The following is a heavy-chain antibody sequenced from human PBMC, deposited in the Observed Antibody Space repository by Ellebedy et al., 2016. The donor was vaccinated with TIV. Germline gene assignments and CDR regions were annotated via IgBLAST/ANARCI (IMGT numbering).Heavy chain of an antibody. CDR2: IIPIVGIT. CDR3: ARGPPKWEVPLDLDY. CDR1: GGTLRRYG. V-gene: IGHV1-69*04. J-gene: IGHJ4*02. Sequence: SVKVSCKASGGTLRRYGISWVRQAPGLGLEWMGRIIPIVGITIYAQKFQDRVKITEDNFTNTVYMEMSSLTSEDTAVYYCARGPPKWEVPLDLDYWGQGTLVIVSS. D-gene: IGHD1-26*01.